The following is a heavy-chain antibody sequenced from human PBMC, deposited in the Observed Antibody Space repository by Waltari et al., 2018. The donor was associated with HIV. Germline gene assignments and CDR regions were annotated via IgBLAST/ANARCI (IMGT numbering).Heavy chain of an antibody. Sequence: QVRLQESGPGLVRPSETLSLTCSVPGSSIRSSYYWGWLRQAPGKGLEWIGSIYRTGTTYYNPSLKSRVSVSLNMSKNQFSLKLSSVTAADTAVYYCARDQDYYDSSGYTCYAFDPWGQGTMVIVSS. CDR2: IYRTGTT. V-gene: IGHV4-38-2*02. CDR3: ARDQDYYDSSGYTCYAFDP. J-gene: IGHJ3*01. D-gene: IGHD3-22*01. CDR1: GSSIRSSYY.